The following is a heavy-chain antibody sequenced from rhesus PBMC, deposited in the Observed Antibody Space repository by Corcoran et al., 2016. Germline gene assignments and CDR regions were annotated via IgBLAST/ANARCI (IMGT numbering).Heavy chain of an antibody. V-gene: IGHV4-65*02. CDR2: IGGSSCTH. J-gene: IGHJ4*01. CDR1: SDSISSGNW. D-gene: IGHD6-25*01. Sequence: QVQLQETGPGLVKPSETLSLTCAVSSDSISSGNWWSWIRQPPGKGLEWFGNIGGSSCTHNYNPSRKGRVTISKDTSKNQFSLNLNSVTTADTAVYYCARTYSGSWNYWGQGVLVTVSS. CDR3: ARTYSGSWNY.